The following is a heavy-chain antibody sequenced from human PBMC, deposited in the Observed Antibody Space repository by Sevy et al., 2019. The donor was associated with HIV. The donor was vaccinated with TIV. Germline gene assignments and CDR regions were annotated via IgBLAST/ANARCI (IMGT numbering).Heavy chain of an antibody. CDR1: GITFSNYA. D-gene: IGHD3-16*01. Sequence: GGSLRLSCVASGITFSNYAMSWVRQAPGKGLEWVSGISGRGGSTYYADSMKGRLTISRDNSKNTLYLQMNSLRVEDTAVYYCVKDFGGSFVIGYFDYWVQGTLVTVSS. CDR2: ISGRGGST. J-gene: IGHJ4*02. V-gene: IGHV3-23*01. CDR3: VKDFGGSFVIGYFDY.